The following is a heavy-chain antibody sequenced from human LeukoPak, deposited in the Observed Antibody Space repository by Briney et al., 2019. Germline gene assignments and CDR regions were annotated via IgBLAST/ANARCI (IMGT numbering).Heavy chain of an antibody. CDR3: ATRSIVPASGDASPPINIENYYYYMDV. V-gene: IGHV1-24*01. J-gene: IGHJ6*03. CDR2: FYPEDGET. D-gene: IGHD2-2*01. Sequence: ASVKVSCKVSGYTLTELSMHWVRQAPGKGLEWMGGFYPEDGETIYAQKFQGRVTMTEDTYTDTASMELSRLRSEDTAVYYCATRSIVPASGDASPPINIENYYYYMDVWGKGTTVTVSS. CDR1: GYTLTELS.